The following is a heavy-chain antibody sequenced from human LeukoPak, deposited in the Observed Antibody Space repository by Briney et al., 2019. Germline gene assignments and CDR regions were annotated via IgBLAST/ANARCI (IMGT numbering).Heavy chain of an antibody. J-gene: IGHJ4*02. D-gene: IGHD6-19*01. Sequence: QSGGSLRLSCAASGFTFSSYWMSWVRQAPGKGLEWVANIKQDGSEKYYVDSVKGRFTISRDNAKNSLYLQMNSLRAEDTAVYYCARVDASGWGAFDYWGQGTLVTISS. CDR2: IKQDGSEK. CDR1: GFTFSSYW. CDR3: ARVDASGWGAFDY. V-gene: IGHV3-7*01.